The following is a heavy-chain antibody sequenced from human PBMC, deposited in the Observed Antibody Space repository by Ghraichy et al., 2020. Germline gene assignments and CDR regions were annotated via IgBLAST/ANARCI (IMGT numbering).Heavy chain of an antibody. J-gene: IGHJ4*02. CDR2: ISGSGGST. D-gene: IGHD5-12*01. V-gene: IGHV3-23*01. CDR3: AKVGVDIVATIQEDYFDY. Sequence: GGSLRLSCAASGFTFSSYAMSWVRQAPGKGLEWVSAISGSGGSTYYADSVKGRFTISRDNSKNTLYLQMNSLRAEDTAVYYCAKVGVDIVATIQEDYFDYWGQGTLVTVSS. CDR1: GFTFSSYA.